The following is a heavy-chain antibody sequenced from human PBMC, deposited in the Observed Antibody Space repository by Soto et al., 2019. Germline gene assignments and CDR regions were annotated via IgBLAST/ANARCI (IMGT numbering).Heavy chain of an antibody. CDR3: ARMRGLGEISPYLDY. CDR1: GGSISDYQ. J-gene: IGHJ4*02. Sequence: QVQLQESGPGLVKPSETLSLTCSISGGSISDYQWNWIRQPPGKGLEWIGYIYYSGRTNSNPSLKSRLTISLDTSTRQFSLRLRSVTAADTAVYYCARMRGLGEISPYLDYWGQGALVTVSS. CDR2: IYYSGRT. D-gene: IGHD3-16*01. V-gene: IGHV4-59*01.